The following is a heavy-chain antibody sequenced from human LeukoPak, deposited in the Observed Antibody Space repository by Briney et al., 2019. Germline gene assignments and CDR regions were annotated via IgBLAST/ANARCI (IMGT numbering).Heavy chain of an antibody. D-gene: IGHD1-14*01. CDR1: GGSISSYY. J-gene: IGHJ4*02. Sequence: SETLSLTCTVSGGSISSYYWSWIRQPPGKGLEWIGYIYYSGSTNYNPSLKSRVTISVDTSKNQFSLKLSSVTAADTAVYYCPRNPEAARAFDYWGKETLVTVSS. V-gene: IGHV4-59*08. CDR2: IYYSGST. CDR3: PRNPEAARAFDY.